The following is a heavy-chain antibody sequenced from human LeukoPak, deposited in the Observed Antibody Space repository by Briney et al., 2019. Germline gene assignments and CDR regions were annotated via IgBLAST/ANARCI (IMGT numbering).Heavy chain of an antibody. CDR1: GYTFTTYA. D-gene: IGHD2-15*01. CDR2: INTNTGNP. CDR3: ARAELPCSGSSCFSY. Sequence: GASVKVSCKASGYTFTTYAINWVRQAPGQGLEWMGWINTNTGNPTYAQGFTGRFVFSLDASVSTAYLQISSLRAEDTAVYYCARAELPCSGSSCFSYWGQGTLVTVSS. V-gene: IGHV7-4-1*02. J-gene: IGHJ4*02.